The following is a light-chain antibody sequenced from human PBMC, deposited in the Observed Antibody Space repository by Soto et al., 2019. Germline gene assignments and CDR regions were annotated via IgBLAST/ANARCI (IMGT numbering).Light chain of an antibody. J-gene: IGKJ4*01. CDR1: QSALSSSNNKTY. Sequence: DIVMTQSPDSLAVSLGERATINCKSRQSALSSSNNKTYLAWYQQKPGQPPKLLIYWASTRDSGVTDRFSGRGAGTDFTRTLSSLQAEDVAVYFCQHNYSTPLTFGGGTNVDIK. CDR2: WAS. CDR3: QHNYSTPLT. V-gene: IGKV4-1*01.